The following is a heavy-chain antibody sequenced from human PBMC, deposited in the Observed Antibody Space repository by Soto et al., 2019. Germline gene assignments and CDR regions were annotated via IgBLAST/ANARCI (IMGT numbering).Heavy chain of an antibody. CDR2: ISSSSSYI. D-gene: IGHD6-13*01. CDR1: GFTFSSYS. Sequence: PGGSLRLSCAASGFTFSSYSMNWVRHAPGKGLEWVSSISSSSSYIYYADSVKGRFTISRDNAKNSLYLQMNSLRAEDTAVYYCATLSHGGYSSSWPTIHSDYWGQGTLVTVSS. CDR3: ATLSHGGYSSSWPTIHSDY. V-gene: IGHV3-21*01. J-gene: IGHJ4*02.